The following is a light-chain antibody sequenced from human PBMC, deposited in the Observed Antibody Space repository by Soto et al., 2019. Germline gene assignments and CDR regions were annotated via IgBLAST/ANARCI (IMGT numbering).Light chain of an antibody. V-gene: IGKV1-5*03. CDR3: QQYNTFST. Sequence: DVQMTQSPSTLSASVGDRVTITCRVSQSIDIWLAWYQQKPGKAPNLLISKASTLETGVPSRFTGSGSGTEFTLTISSLQPDDFATYYCQQYNTFSTFGQGTKVEMK. CDR2: KAS. CDR1: QSIDIW. J-gene: IGKJ1*01.